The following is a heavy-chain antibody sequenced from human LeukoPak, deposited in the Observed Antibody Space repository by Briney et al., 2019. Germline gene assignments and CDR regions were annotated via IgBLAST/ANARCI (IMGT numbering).Heavy chain of an antibody. V-gene: IGHV3-30*02. CDR2: IRYDGNNK. J-gene: IGHJ4*02. D-gene: IGHD5-24*01. CDR1: GFTFSSSD. Sequence: GGSLRLSCAASGFTFSSSDMHWVRQAPGKGLEWVAFIRYDGNNKYYADSVKGRLTITRDNSKNTLYLQMNSLRAADTAVYYCAKDGGGWLQLSFDYWGQGTLVTVSS. CDR3: AKDGGGWLQLSFDY.